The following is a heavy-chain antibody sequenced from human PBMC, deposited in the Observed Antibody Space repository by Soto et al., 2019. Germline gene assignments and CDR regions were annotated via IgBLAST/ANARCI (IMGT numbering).Heavy chain of an antibody. V-gene: IGHV3-33*01. CDR2: IWYDGSNK. J-gene: IGHJ6*03. CDR1: GFTFSSYG. CDR3: ARVPPRPLYYMDV. Sequence: GGSLRLSCAASGFTFSSYGMHWVRQAPGKGLEWVAVIWYDGSNKYYADSVKGRFTISRDNSKNTLYLQMNSLRAEDTAVYYCARVPPRPLYYMDVWGKGTTVTVSS.